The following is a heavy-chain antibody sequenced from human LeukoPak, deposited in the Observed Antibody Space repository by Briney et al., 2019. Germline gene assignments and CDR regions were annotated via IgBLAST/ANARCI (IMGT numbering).Heavy chain of an antibody. CDR1: GYSINSGYY. CDR2: INHSGST. CDR3: ARDLGRIAASSWFDP. D-gene: IGHD6-13*01. J-gene: IGHJ5*02. V-gene: IGHV4-38-2*02. Sequence: PSETLSLTCTVSGYSINSGYYWSWIRQPPGKGLEWIGEINHSGSTNHNPSLKSRVTISVDTSKNQFSLKLSSVTAADTAVYYCARDLGRIAASSWFDPWGQGTLVTVSS.